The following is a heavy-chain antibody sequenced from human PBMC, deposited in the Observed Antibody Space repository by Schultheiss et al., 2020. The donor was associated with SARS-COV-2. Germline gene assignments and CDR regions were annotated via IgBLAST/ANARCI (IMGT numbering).Heavy chain of an antibody. CDR1: GFTFSSYA. Sequence: GGSLRLSCAASGFTFSSYAMSWVRQAPGKGLEWVSVIYSGGSTYYADSVKGRFTISRDNSKNTLYLQMNSLRAEDTAVYYCASSGITGTNDAFDIWGQGTMVTVSS. J-gene: IGHJ3*02. D-gene: IGHD1-7*01. V-gene: IGHV3-66*01. CDR3: ASSGITGTNDAFDI. CDR2: IYSGGST.